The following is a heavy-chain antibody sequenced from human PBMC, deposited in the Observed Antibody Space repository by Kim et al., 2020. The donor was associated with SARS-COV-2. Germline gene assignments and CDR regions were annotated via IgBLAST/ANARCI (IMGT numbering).Heavy chain of an antibody. Sequence: NIKYYGDSVKGRFAISRDNSKGALYMQMNSLRVEDTAVYYCARAVGPFDYWGQGTLVTVSS. D-gene: IGHD1-26*01. CDR2: NIK. V-gene: IGHV3-33*01. CDR3: ARAVGPFDY. J-gene: IGHJ4*02.